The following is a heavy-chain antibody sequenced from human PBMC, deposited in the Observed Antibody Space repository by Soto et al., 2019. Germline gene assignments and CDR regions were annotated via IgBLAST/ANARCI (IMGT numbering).Heavy chain of an antibody. V-gene: IGHV3-21*01. CDR1: GFTFSSYS. Sequence: PGGSLRLSCAASGFTFSSYSMNWVRQAPGKGLEWVSSISSSSSYIYYADSVKGRFTISRDNAKNSLYLQMNSLRAEDTAVYYCARDGRGAADASYYYYYMDVWGKGTTVTVSS. CDR3: ARDGRGAADASYYYYYMDV. D-gene: IGHD3-10*01. J-gene: IGHJ6*03. CDR2: ISSSSSYI.